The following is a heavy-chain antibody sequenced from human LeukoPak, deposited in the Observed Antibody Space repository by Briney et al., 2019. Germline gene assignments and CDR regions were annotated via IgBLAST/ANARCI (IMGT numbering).Heavy chain of an antibody. J-gene: IGHJ4*02. V-gene: IGHV3-23*01. CDR1: GFTFSSYA. CDR3: ARRAGAYSHPYDY. CDR2: ISGSGGST. D-gene: IGHD4/OR15-4a*01. Sequence: QSGGSLRLSSAASGFTFSSYAMSWVRQAPGKGLEWVSAISGSGGSTYYADSVKGRFTISRDDSKNTLYLQMNSLRAEDTAVYYCARRAGAYSHPYDYWGQGTLVTVSS.